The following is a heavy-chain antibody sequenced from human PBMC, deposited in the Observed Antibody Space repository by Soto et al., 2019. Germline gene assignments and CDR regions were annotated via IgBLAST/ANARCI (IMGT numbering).Heavy chain of an antibody. J-gene: IGHJ6*02. D-gene: IGHD1-1*01. CDR1: GGTFSTSA. CDR2: IMPVFPTP. CDR3: ARDKDRLQLGGNYYYILDV. Sequence: QVQLVQSGAEVKNPGSSVKVSCKASGGTFSTSAISWVRQAPGQSLEWVGGIMPVFPTPDYAQNFQGRVTITADESTTTAYLELTSLRADDTAVYYCARDKDRLQLGGNYYYILDVWGQGTAITVSS. V-gene: IGHV1-69*12.